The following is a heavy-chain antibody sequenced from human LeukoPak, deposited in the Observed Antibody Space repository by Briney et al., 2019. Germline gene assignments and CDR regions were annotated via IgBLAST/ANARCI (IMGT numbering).Heavy chain of an antibody. CDR3: ARERIYYFDY. Sequence: PGGSLRLSCAASGFTFANSALHWVRQVPGRGLEWVAVISYDGTNKYYGDSVKGRFTISRDNSKNTLYLQMNSLRAEDTAVYYCARERIYYFDYWGQGTLVTVSS. CDR2: ISYDGTNK. J-gene: IGHJ4*02. CDR1: GFTFANSA. V-gene: IGHV3-30-3*01.